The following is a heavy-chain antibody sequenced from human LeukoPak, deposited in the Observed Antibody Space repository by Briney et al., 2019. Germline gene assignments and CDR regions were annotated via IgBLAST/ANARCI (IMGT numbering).Heavy chain of an antibody. J-gene: IGHJ6*03. D-gene: IGHD5-18*01. V-gene: IGHV3-74*01. CDR1: GFTFSSCW. Sequence: GGSLRLSCAASGFTFSSCWMHWVRQAPGKGLVWVSRINSDGSSTSYADSVKGRFTISRDNAKNTLYLQMNSLRAEDTAVYYCARVRGYSYYGGYYYYMDVWGKGTTVTVSS. CDR3: ARVRGYSYYGGYYYYMDV. CDR2: INSDGSST.